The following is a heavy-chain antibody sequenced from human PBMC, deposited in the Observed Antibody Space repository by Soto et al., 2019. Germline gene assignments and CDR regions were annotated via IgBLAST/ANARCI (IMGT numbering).Heavy chain of an antibody. CDR3: ARERYCSSTSCYTGGYYYYGMDV. J-gene: IGHJ6*02. CDR2: TYYRSKWYN. V-gene: IGHV6-1*01. Sequence: PSQTLSLTCAVSGYSVSSNSAAWNVVRQCPSRGLEWLGRTYYRSKWYNDYAVSVKSRITINPDTSKNQFSLQLNSVTPEDTAVYYCARERYCSSTSCYTGGYYYYGMDVWGQGTTVTVSS. CDR1: GYSVSSNSAA. D-gene: IGHD2-2*02.